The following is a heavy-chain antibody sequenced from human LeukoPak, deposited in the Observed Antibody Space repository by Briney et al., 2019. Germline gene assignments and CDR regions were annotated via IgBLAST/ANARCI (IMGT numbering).Heavy chain of an antibody. CDR2: VSVSGSST. Sequence: PGGSLRLSCAASGFTFSSYAMSWARQAPGKGLECVSAVSVSGSSTYYADSVKGRFTISRDNSKNTLYLQMNSLRAEGTAVYYCAKDKDLGRGWYSYYFDYWGQGTLVTVSS. CDR3: AKDKDLGRGWYSYYFDY. CDR1: GFTFSSYA. V-gene: IGHV3-23*01. D-gene: IGHD6-19*01. J-gene: IGHJ4*02.